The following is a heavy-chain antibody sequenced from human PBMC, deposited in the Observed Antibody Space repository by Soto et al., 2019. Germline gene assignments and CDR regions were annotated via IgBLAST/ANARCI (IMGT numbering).Heavy chain of an antibody. CDR3: ARIRGVTIFGVVSSHYGMDV. D-gene: IGHD3-3*01. Sequence: QVQLVQSGAEVKKPGSSVKVSCKASGGTFSSYAISWVRQAPGQGLEWMGGIIPIFGTANYAQKFQGRVTITADKSTRASYMELSSLRSEDTAVYYCARIRGVTIFGVVSSHYGMDVWCQGTTVTVSS. CDR2: IIPIFGTA. J-gene: IGHJ6*02. CDR1: GGTFSSYA. V-gene: IGHV1-69*06.